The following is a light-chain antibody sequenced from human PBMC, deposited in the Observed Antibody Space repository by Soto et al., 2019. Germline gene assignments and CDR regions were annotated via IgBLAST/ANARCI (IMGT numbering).Light chain of an antibody. Sequence: DIPMTQSPSSLSASVGDRVTISCRASQSISTYLNWYQQKPGPAPRLLIYRASSVKSGVPPRFSGSGSGRDFTLTISSLRPDDIATYFCQQSYSSPPWTFGQGTRVEVK. CDR2: RAS. CDR3: QQSYSSPPWT. J-gene: IGKJ1*01. CDR1: QSISTY. V-gene: IGKV1-39*01.